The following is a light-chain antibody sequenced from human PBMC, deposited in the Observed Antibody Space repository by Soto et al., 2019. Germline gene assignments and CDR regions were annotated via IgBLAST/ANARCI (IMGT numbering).Light chain of an antibody. CDR1: QSVSNN. CDR2: DAS. V-gene: IGKV3-15*01. Sequence: ILMTQSPATLSVSPGERATLSCRASQSVSNNLAWYQQKPGQAPRLLIYDASTRATGIPARFSGSGSGTEFTLTISRLQSEDFAVYYCQQYNNWPPWTFGQGTKVEIQ. CDR3: QQYNNWPPWT. J-gene: IGKJ1*01.